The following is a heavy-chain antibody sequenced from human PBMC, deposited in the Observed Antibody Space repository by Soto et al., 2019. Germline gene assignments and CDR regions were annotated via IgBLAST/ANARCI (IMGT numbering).Heavy chain of an antibody. Sequence: EVQLLESGGGLVQPGGSLRLSCAASGFTFSSYARSWVRQAPGKGLEWVSAISGSGGSTYYADSVKGRFTISRDNSKNTLYLQMNSLRAEDTAVYYCAKDSEWTSIAAAGPAFDIWGQGTMVTVSS. CDR1: GFTFSSYA. J-gene: IGHJ3*02. CDR3: AKDSEWTSIAAAGPAFDI. D-gene: IGHD6-13*01. V-gene: IGHV3-23*01. CDR2: ISGSGGST.